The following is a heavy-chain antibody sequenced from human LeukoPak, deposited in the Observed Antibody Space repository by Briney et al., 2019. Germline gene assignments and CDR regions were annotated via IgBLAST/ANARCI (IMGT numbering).Heavy chain of an antibody. CDR3: AKAIFGVVTKLDYYYYYMDV. V-gene: IGHV3-23*01. Sequence: GGSLRLSCAASGFTFSSYAMSGFRQAPGKGLDGVSAISGSGGSTYYADSVKGRFTISRDNSKNTLYLQMKSLRAEDTAVYYCAKAIFGVVTKLDYYYYYMDVWGKGTTVTASS. J-gene: IGHJ6*03. CDR1: GFTFSSYA. D-gene: IGHD3-3*01. CDR2: ISGSGGST.